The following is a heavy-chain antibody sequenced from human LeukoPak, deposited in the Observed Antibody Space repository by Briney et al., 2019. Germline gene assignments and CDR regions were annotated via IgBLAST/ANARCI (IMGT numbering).Heavy chain of an antibody. D-gene: IGHD3-10*01. J-gene: IGHJ4*02. CDR2: IYNTGNT. CDR1: GYSITTTYY. CDR3: ARVSVEGRGPPRYHFDY. V-gene: IGHV4-38-2*02. Sequence: SETLSLTCTVSGYSITTTYYWGWIRPAPGKGLEWIGSIYNTGNTFYNPSLKSRVTMSVDTSKNQFSLTLTSVTAADTALFYCARVSVEGRGPPRYHFDYWGQGTLVAVSS.